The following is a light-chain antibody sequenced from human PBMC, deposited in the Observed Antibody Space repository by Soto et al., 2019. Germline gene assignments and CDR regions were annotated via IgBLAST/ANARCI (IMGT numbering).Light chain of an antibody. Sequence: EIVLTQSPATLSLSPGERATLSCRASQSVGTYLAWYQQKPGQPPRLLLYDASNRATGIPARFSGSGSGTDLTLTIRSLEPEDFAIYYCQQRSNWPPITFGQGTRLEIK. V-gene: IGKV3-11*01. CDR2: DAS. CDR3: QQRSNWPPIT. J-gene: IGKJ5*01. CDR1: QSVGTY.